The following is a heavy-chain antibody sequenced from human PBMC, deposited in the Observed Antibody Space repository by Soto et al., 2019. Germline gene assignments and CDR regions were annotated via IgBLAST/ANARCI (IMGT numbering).Heavy chain of an antibody. Sequence: PSETLSLTCAVSGGSISSTNWWNWVRQPPGKGLEWIGEIDHSGSTNYNPSLKSRVTISVDTSKNQFSLKLTSVTAADTAVYYCARDKITGLFDYWGQGTLVTVSS. D-gene: IGHD2-8*02. CDR2: IDHSGST. V-gene: IGHV4-4*02. CDR1: GGSISSTNW. CDR3: ARDKITGLFDY. J-gene: IGHJ4*02.